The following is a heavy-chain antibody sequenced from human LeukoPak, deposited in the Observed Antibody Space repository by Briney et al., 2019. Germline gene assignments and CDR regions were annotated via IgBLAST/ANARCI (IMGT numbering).Heavy chain of an antibody. J-gene: IGHJ4*02. CDR1: GGSLSSSSYY. CDR3: QAGGYDFWSGYPYNFDY. V-gene: IGHV4-39*01. D-gene: IGHD3-3*01. Sequence: SETLSLTCTVSGGSLSSSSYYWGWLRQPPGRGLEWLGSIYYSGSTYYNPSLKSRVTISVDTSKNQFSLKLSSVTAADTAVYYCQAGGYDFWSGYPYNFDYWGQGTLVTVSS. CDR2: IYYSGST.